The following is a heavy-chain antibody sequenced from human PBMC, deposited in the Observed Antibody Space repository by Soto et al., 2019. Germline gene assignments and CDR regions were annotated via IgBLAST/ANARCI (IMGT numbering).Heavy chain of an antibody. Sequence: QVQLVQSGAEVKKPGASVKVSCKASGYTFTSYGFSWVRQAPGQGLEWLGCISGPNGNTDYTQTFQGRVTMTTDTATSTAYMELRSLRSDDTCVYYCARDRYDTTYYDYVGADYWGQGTLVTVSS. V-gene: IGHV1-18*01. D-gene: IGHD3-16*01. CDR2: ISGPNGNT. CDR3: ARDRYDTTYYDYVGADY. CDR1: GYTFTSYG. J-gene: IGHJ4*02.